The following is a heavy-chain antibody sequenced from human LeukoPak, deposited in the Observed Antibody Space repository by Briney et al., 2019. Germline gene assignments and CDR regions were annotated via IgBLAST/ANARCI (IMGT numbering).Heavy chain of an antibody. V-gene: IGHV3-72*01. CDR1: GFTISDHY. CDR3: ARDVTAVAGAYYFDY. D-gene: IGHD6-19*01. Sequence: GGSLRLSCAASGFTISDHYMDWVRQAPGKGLEWVGRSRNKADSYTTYYAASVKGRFTISRDDSKNSLYLQMNSLKAEDTAVYYCARDVTAVAGAYYFDYWGQGTLVTVSS. CDR2: SRNKADSYTT. J-gene: IGHJ4*02.